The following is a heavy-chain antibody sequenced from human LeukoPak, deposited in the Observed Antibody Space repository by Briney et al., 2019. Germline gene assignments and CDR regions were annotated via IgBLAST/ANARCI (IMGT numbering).Heavy chain of an antibody. V-gene: IGHV4-34*01. J-gene: IGHJ4*02. D-gene: IGHD6-6*01. CDR1: GGSFSGYY. CDR3: ARRSSSSSLDY. Sequence: PSETLSLTCAVYGGSFSGYYWSWIRQPPGKGLEWIGEINHSGSTNYNPSLKSRVTISVDTSKNQFSLKLSSVTAADTAVYYCARRSSSSSLDYWGQGTLVTVSS. CDR2: INHSGST.